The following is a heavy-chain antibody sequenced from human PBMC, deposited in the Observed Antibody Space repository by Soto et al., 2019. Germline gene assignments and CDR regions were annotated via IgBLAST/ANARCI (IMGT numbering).Heavy chain of an antibody. CDR2: ISAYSGNA. Sequence: QAQLVQSGAEVKKPGASVKVSCKASGFSFTSYGFSWVRQAPGQGLELMGWISAYSGNAKYEEKIQDRVTMTTDTATRTVYMEVRRLRSDDKAVYYCARRGSGTSYEAFDIWGQGTMVTVSS. D-gene: IGHD3-10*01. J-gene: IGHJ3*02. CDR1: GFSFTSYG. CDR3: ARRGSGTSYEAFDI. V-gene: IGHV1-18*04.